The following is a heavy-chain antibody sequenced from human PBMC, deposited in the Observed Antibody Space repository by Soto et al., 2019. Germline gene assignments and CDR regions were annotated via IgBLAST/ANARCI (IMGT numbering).Heavy chain of an antibody. CDR3: ARRICTNISCYVPEGNWLDP. CDR2: VFHSGST. J-gene: IGHJ5*02. D-gene: IGHD2-2*01. Sequence: ASETLSLTCTVAGGSISSYYWNWIRQPPGKGLEWIGYVFHSGSTNYNPSLKSRVSISLDTSKNQFSLKLTSVTAADTAVYYCARRICTNISCYVPEGNWLDPWGQGTLVTVSS. V-gene: IGHV4-59*08. CDR1: GGSISSYY.